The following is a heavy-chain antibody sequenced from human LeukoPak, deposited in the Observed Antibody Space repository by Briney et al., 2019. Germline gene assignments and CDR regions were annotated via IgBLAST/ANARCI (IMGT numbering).Heavy chain of an antibody. CDR3: AKMYYYDSSGIDY. CDR2: ISGSGGST. CDR1: GFTFSSYG. J-gene: IGHJ4*02. V-gene: IGHV3-23*01. Sequence: GGSLRLSCAASGFTFSSYGMSWVRQAPGKGLEWVSAISGSGGSTHYADSVKGRFTISRDNSKNTLYLQMNSLRAEDTAVYYCAKMYYYDSSGIDYWGQGTLVTVSS. D-gene: IGHD3-22*01.